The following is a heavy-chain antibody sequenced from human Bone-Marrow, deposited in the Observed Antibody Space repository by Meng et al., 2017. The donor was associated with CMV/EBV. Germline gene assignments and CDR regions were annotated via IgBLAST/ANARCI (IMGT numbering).Heavy chain of an antibody. CDR2: ISSSGSTI. CDR3: ARVMTTVTPLHYGMDV. D-gene: IGHD4-11*01. V-gene: IGHV3-11*04. Sequence: GESLKISCAASGFTFSDYYMSWIRQAPGKGLEWVSYISSSGSTIYYADSVKGRFTISRDNAKNSLYLQMNSLRAEDTAVYYCARVMTTVTPLHYGMDVWGQGTTVTVSS. CDR1: GFTFSDYY. J-gene: IGHJ6*02.